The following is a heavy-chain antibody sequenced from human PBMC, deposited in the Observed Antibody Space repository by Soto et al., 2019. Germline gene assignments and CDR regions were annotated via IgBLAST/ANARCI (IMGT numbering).Heavy chain of an antibody. CDR3: ARDTETLSYAAAIPFHY. J-gene: IGHJ4*02. CDR2: ISSSSSTI. CDR1: GFTFNSFS. Sequence: EVQLVESGGGLVQPGGSLRLSCAASGFTFNSFSINWVRQAPGKGLEWVSYISSSSSTIYYADSVKGRFTISRDNAKNSLYLQMNSLRAEDTAVYYCARDTETLSYAAAIPFHYWGQGTLVTVSS. D-gene: IGHD6-13*01. V-gene: IGHV3-48*01.